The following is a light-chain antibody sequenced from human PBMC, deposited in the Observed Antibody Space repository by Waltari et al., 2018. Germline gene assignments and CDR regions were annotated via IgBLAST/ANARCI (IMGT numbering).Light chain of an antibody. V-gene: IGKV1-39*01. CDR3: QDSYSTLSYT. CDR1: QNIGTS. CDR2: AAS. J-gene: IGKJ3*01. Sequence: DIQMTQSPPSLSASVGDRLTITCRASQNIGTSLNWYQQKSGEPPKLLIYAASTLHSGAPSRFSGSGSGTDFTLSISSLQPEDFATYYCQDSYSTLSYTFAPGTRVDV.